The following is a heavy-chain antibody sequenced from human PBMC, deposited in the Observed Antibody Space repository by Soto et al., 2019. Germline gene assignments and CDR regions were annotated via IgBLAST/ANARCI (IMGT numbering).Heavy chain of an antibody. D-gene: IGHD2-21*02. Sequence: EEQLLESGGALVVPGGSLRLSCAASGFAFSNYAMTWVRQAPGKGLEWVSSIRGNGDRTYYAESVKGRFTISRDNSKSTLFLQMNSLRADDTVVYFCARAEVTAVFGFWGQGTLVTVSS. CDR2: IRGNGDRT. CDR3: ARAEVTAVFGF. CDR1: GFAFSNYA. J-gene: IGHJ4*02. V-gene: IGHV3-23*01.